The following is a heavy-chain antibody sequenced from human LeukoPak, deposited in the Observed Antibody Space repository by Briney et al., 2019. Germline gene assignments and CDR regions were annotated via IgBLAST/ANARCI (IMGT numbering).Heavy chain of an antibody. CDR2: IKQDGSEK. D-gene: IGHD1-26*01. CDR3: ARDPIVGATRWFDP. V-gene: IGHV3-7*01. CDR1: GFTFSSYW. Sequence: GGSLRLSCAASGFTFSSYWMNWVRQAPGKGLEWVANIKQDGSEKYYVDSVKGRFIISRDNAKNSLYLQMNTLRAEDTAVYYCARDPIVGATRWFDPWGQGTLVTVTS. J-gene: IGHJ5*02.